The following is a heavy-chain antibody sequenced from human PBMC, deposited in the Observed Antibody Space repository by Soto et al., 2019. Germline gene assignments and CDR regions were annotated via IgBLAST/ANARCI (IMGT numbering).Heavy chain of an antibody. CDR1: GYTFINYY. J-gene: IGHJ4*02. Sequence: ASVKVSCKASGYTFINYYMHWVRQAPGQGFEWMGRISPKSGGTNYAQKFQGWVTMTRDTSISTAYMELSRLRSDDTAVYYCAREDYDYVWGSYRSPFKFDYWGQGTLVTVSS. CDR2: ISPKSGGT. D-gene: IGHD3-16*02. CDR3: AREDYDYVWGSYRSPFKFDY. V-gene: IGHV1-2*04.